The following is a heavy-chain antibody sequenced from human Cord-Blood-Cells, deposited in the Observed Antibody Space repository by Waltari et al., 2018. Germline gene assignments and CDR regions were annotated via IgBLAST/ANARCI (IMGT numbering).Heavy chain of an antibody. V-gene: IGHV4-39*01. J-gene: IGHJ3*02. CDR3: ASTREYYDDSSGYYNAFDI. Sequence: QLQLQESGPGLVTPSENLSLTCTVSGGSISSSSYYWGWIRQPPGKGLEWIGSIYYSGSTYYDPSLKGRVTISVDTSKNQFSLNLSSVTAADTAVYYCASTREYYDDSSGYYNAFDICGQGTMVTVSS. D-gene: IGHD3-22*01. CDR1: GGSISSSSYY. CDR2: IYYSGST.